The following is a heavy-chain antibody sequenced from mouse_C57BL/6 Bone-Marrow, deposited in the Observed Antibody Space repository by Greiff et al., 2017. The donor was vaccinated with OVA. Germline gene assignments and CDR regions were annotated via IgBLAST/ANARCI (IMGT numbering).Heavy chain of an antibody. V-gene: IGHV1-62-2*01. CDR1: GYTFTEYT. D-gene: IGHD4-1*02. CDR3: ARHEDWQLGRYWYFDV. Sequence: QVQLKESGAELVKPGASVKLSCKASGYTFTEYTIHWVKQRSGQGLEWIGWFYPGSGSIKYNEKFKEKATLTADKSSSTVYMELSRLTSEDSAVYFCARHEDWQLGRYWYFDVWGTGTTVTVSS. J-gene: IGHJ1*03. CDR2: FYPGSGSI.